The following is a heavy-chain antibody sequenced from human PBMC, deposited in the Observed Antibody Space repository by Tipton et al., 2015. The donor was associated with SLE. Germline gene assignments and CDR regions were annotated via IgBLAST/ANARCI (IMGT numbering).Heavy chain of an antibody. CDR2: IYYSGST. CDR3: ARSLYDFWSGSSYAFDI. V-gene: IGHV4-39*07. CDR1: GGSISSSSYY. J-gene: IGHJ3*02. Sequence: TLSLTCTVSGGSISSSSYYWGWVRPPPGKGLEWIGSIYYSGSTYYNPSLKSRVTISVDTSKNQFSLKLSSVTAADTAVYYCARSLYDFWSGSSYAFDIWGQGTMVTVSS. D-gene: IGHD3-3*01.